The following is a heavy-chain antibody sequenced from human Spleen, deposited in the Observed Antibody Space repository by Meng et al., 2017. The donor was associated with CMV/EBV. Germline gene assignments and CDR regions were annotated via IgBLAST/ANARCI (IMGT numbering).Heavy chain of an antibody. J-gene: IGHJ3*02. CDR3: ARELRGSFDI. D-gene: IGHD3-22*01. CDR2: IYYSGST. Sequence: SETLSLTCTVSGGSISNYYRNWIRQPPGKGLEWIGYIYYSGSTKYNPSLKSRVTLSISVDTSKNQFSLKLSSLTAADTAVYYCARELRGSFDIWGQGTLVTVSS. CDR1: GGSISNYY. V-gene: IGHV4-59*01.